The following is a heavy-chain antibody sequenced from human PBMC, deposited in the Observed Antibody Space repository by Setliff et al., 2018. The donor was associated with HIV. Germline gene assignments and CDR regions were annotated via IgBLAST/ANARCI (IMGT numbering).Heavy chain of an antibody. CDR2: INTNTGSP. CDR3: ARGGDRMQIWSRFPFDI. V-gene: IGHV7-4-1*02. CDR1: RYTFNNYA. J-gene: IGHJ3*02. D-gene: IGHD3-10*01. Sequence: ASVKVSCKASRYTFNNYALYWVRQAPGQGFEWMGWINTNTGSPTYAQGFTRRFVFSLDPSVRTAYLQITGLKAEDTAVYYCARGGDRMQIWSRFPFDIWGQGTMVTVSS.